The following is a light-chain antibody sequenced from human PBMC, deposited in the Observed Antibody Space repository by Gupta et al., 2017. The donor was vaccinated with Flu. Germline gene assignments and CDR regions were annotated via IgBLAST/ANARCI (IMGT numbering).Light chain of an antibody. J-gene: IGKJ1*01. CDR2: RVS. CDR3: MQGTHWPT. CDR1: QSLVHRNGNTY. Sequence: DVVITQSPLSLPVTLGQPASISCRSSQSLVHRNGNTYLAWFQQRPGQSPRRLIYRVSNRDSGVPERFTGSGSGTDFTLNISRVEAEDVGIYYCMQGTHWPTFGQGTKVEIK. V-gene: IGKV2-30*02.